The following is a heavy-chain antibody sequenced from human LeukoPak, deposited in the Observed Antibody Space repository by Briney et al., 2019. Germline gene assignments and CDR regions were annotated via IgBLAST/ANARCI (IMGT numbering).Heavy chain of an antibody. D-gene: IGHD6-19*01. V-gene: IGHV1-46*01. CDR1: GYTFTSNY. CDR3: ASRAGGWYYFDY. CDR2: ISPSGGST. J-gene: IGHJ4*02. Sequence: ASVKVSCKAFGYTFTSNYMHWVRQAPGQGPEWMGVISPSGGSTTYAQKFQGRVTLTRDMSTSTDYLELRSLRSDDTAVYYCASRAGGWYYFDYWGQGTLVTVSS.